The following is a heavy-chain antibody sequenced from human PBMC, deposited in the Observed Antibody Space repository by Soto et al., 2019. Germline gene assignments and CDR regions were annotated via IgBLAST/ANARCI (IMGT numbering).Heavy chain of an antibody. CDR3: ARESVYYYDSSGPNRIVDY. D-gene: IGHD3-22*01. J-gene: IGHJ4*02. Sequence: SETLSLTCTVSGGSISSGGYYWSWIRQHPGKGLEWIGYIYYSGSTYYNPSLKSRVTISVDTSKNQFSLKLSSVTAADTAVYYCARESVYYYDSSGPNRIVDYWGQGTLVTVSS. CDR1: GGSISSGGYY. CDR2: IYYSGST. V-gene: IGHV4-31*03.